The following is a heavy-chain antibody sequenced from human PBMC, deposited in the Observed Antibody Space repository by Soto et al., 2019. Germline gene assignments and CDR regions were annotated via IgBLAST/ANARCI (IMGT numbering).Heavy chain of an antibody. CDR2: ISSSGDSA. J-gene: IGHJ3*02. V-gene: IGHV3-23*01. D-gene: IGHD4-17*01. CDR1: GFMFSTYA. Sequence: PGGSLRLSCAASGFMFSTYAMNWVRQAPGKGLEWVSAISSSGDSAYYAESVRGRFTISRDNSINTLYLQMRSLRPEATAVYYCAHPRGYGVFDAVDIWGQGTMVTVSS. CDR3: AHPRGYGVFDAVDI.